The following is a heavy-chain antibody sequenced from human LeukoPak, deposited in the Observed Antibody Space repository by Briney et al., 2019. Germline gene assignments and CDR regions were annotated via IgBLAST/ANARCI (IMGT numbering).Heavy chain of an antibody. D-gene: IGHD3-9*01. J-gene: IGHJ4*02. CDR3: ARGFDGNFDY. CDR1: GFTFSGSA. Sequence: GGSLRLSCAASGFTFSGSAMHWVRQASGKGLEWVGRIRSKANSYATAYAASVKGRFTISRDDSKNTAYLQMNSLKTEDTAVYYCARGFDGNFDYWGQGTLVTVSP. V-gene: IGHV3-73*01. CDR2: IRSKANSYAT.